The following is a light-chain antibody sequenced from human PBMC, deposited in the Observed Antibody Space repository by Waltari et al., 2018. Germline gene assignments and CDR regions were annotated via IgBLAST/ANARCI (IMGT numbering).Light chain of an antibody. CDR3: ATWDDSLKGWV. J-gene: IGLJ3*02. CDR2: RND. CDR1: RSNLGSNT. Sequence: QSVLTQPPSVSGTPGQRVTISCSGSRSNLGSNTVNWHQQLPGTAPKLLIYRNDPRPSGVPDRFSGSRSGTSASLAISGLHSEDEADYYCATWDDSLKGWVFGGGTKLTVL. V-gene: IGLV1-44*01.